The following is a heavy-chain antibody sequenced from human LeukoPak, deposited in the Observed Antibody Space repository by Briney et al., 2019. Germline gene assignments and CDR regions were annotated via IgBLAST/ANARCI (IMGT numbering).Heavy chain of an antibody. D-gene: IGHD6-13*01. Sequence: SETLSLTCTVSGASVTSGIYHWSWIRQPPGKGLEWIGFMHHSGSTSHHPSLQNRVTMSVDTSKNQLSLKLTSATAADTAMYFCAGVRTAGTGPDCWGQGTLVTVSS. CDR3: AGVRTAGTGPDC. CDR1: GASVTSGIYH. CDR2: MHHSGST. J-gene: IGHJ4*02. V-gene: IGHV4-61*01.